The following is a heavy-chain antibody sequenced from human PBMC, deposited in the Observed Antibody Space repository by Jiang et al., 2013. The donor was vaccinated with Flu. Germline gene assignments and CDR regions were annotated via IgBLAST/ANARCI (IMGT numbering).Heavy chain of an antibody. CDR2: LYWGDDE. CDR3: THRRGEWGAFDV. D-gene: IGHD2-8*01. CDR1: GFSLHSSGEG. V-gene: IGHV2-5*02. Sequence: TLTLTCTFSGFSLHSSGEGVGWIRQPPGKALEWLAMLYWGDDERYRPSLRTRLTITQDTSKNHVVLTMTNVGPADTATYFCTHRRGEWGAFDVWGQGTMVTVSS. J-gene: IGHJ3*01.